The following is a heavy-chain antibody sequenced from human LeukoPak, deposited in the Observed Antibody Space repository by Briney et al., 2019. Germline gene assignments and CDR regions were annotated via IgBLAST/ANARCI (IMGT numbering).Heavy chain of an antibody. CDR2: IDYSGST. CDR1: GGSISSSSYY. CDR3: ARYLTYYYDSSGYYPDY. Sequence: SETLSLTCTVSGGSISSSSYYWGWIRQPPGKGLEWIGSIDYSGSTYYNPSLKSRVTISVDTSKNQFSLKLSSVTAADTAVYYCARYLTYYYDSSGYYPDYWGQGTLVTVSS. J-gene: IGHJ4*02. D-gene: IGHD3-22*01. V-gene: IGHV4-39*07.